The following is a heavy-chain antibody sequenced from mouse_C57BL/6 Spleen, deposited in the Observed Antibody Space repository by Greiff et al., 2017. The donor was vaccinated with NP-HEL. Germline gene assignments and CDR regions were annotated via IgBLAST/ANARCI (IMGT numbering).Heavy chain of an antibody. Sequence: VQLQQPGAELVRPGSSVKLSCKASGYTFTSYWMHWVKQRPIQGLEWIGNIDPSDSETHYNQKFKDKATLTVDKSSSTAYMQLSSLTSEASAVYDCARGGSTTLARAMDYWGQGTSVTVSS. D-gene: IGHD1-1*01. J-gene: IGHJ4*01. CDR1: GYTFTSYW. CDR3: ARGGSTTLARAMDY. V-gene: IGHV1-52*01. CDR2: IDPSDSET.